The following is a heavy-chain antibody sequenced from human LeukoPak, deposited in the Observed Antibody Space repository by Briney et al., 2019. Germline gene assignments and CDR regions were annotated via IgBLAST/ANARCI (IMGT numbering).Heavy chain of an antibody. Sequence: GGSLRLSCAASGFTVSSNYMSWVRQAPGKGLEWVSSISSSSSYIYYADSVKGRFTISRDNAKNSLYLQMNSLRAEDTAVYYCSTLTPYYYDSSARPRVDYWGQGTLVTVSS. CDR3: STLTPYYYDSSARPRVDY. CDR1: GFTVSSNY. J-gene: IGHJ4*02. CDR2: ISSSSSYI. V-gene: IGHV3-21*01. D-gene: IGHD3-22*01.